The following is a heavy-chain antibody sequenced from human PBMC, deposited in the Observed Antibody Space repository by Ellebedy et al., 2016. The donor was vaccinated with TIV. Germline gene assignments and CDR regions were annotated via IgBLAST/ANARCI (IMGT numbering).Heavy chain of an antibody. CDR1: GFTFSSYW. Sequence: GESLKISCAASGFTFSSYWMHWVRHAPGKGLVWVSRINSDGSSTSYADSVKGRFTISRDNAKNTLYLQMNSLRAEDTAVYYCAREPQYSYYESSGYYDHWGQGTLVTVSS. CDR3: AREPQYSYYESSGYYDH. CDR2: INSDGSST. J-gene: IGHJ5*02. D-gene: IGHD3-22*01. V-gene: IGHV3-74*01.